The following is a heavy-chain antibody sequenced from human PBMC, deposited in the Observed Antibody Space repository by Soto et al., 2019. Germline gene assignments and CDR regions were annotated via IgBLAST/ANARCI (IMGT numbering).Heavy chain of an antibody. CDR2: ISYDGSNK. CDR1: GFTFSSYG. D-gene: IGHD3-10*01. Sequence: QVQLVESGGGVVQPGKSLRLSCAGSGFTFSSYGMDWVRQAPGKGLEWVAVISYDGSNKYYADSVKGRFTISRDNSKNTLYLQMSSLRADDTAVYYCAKDRMGAGVRGYFDYWDQGTLVTVSS. V-gene: IGHV3-30*18. CDR3: AKDRMGAGVRGYFDY. J-gene: IGHJ4*02.